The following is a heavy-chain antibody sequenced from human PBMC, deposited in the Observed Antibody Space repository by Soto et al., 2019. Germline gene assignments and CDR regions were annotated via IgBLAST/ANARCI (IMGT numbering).Heavy chain of an antibody. CDR3: ANDLGPAGSARYPYF. CDR2: ISYDGSHN. Sequence: GGSLRLSCAASGFTFTNYGMHWVRHTPGKGLEWLAVISYDGSHNLHADSVKGRFTISRDNSKNTVSLQMNSLRPEDTAVYYCANDLGPAGSARYPYFWGQGT. CDR1: GFTFTNYG. V-gene: IGHV3-30*18. J-gene: IGHJ4*02. D-gene: IGHD3-10*01.